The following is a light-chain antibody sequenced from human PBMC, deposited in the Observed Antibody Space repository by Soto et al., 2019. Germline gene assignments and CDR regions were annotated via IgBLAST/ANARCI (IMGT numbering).Light chain of an antibody. CDR3: QQRGDWPPIT. J-gene: IGKJ5*01. CDR1: QSVSSY. Sequence: EIVLTQSPATLFLSPGERATLSCRASQSVSSYLAWYQQKPGQAPRLLIYDASNRATGIPARFSGSGSGTDFTLTISSLEPEDIAVYYCQQRGDWPPITFGQGTRLEIK. V-gene: IGKV3-11*01. CDR2: DAS.